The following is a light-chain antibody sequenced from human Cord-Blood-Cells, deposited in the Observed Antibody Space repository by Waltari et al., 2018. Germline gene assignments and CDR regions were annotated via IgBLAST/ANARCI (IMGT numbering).Light chain of an antibody. Sequence: EIVLTQSPGTLSLSPGERATLSCRASQSVSSSYLAWYQQKPGQAPRLLIYGASSKATGIPDRFRGSGSGEDFTLTISRLEPEDFAVYYCQQYGNLPDPFGQGTKLEIK. CDR3: QQYGNLPDP. CDR2: GAS. V-gene: IGKV3-20*01. J-gene: IGKJ2*01. CDR1: QSVSSSY.